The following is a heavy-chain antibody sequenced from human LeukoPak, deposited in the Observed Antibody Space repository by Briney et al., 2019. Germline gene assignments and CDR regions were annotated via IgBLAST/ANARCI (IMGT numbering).Heavy chain of an antibody. CDR3: ARRGNYGSGYANYYYYMDV. J-gene: IGHJ6*03. CDR1: GYTFTGYY. D-gene: IGHD3-10*01. Sequence: ASVKVSCKASGYTFTGYYMHWVRQAPGQGLEWMGWINPNSGGTNYAQKFQGRVTMTRDTSISTAYMELSRLRSDDTAVYYCARRGNYGSGYANYYYYMDVWGKGTTVTISS. CDR2: INPNSGGT. V-gene: IGHV1-2*02.